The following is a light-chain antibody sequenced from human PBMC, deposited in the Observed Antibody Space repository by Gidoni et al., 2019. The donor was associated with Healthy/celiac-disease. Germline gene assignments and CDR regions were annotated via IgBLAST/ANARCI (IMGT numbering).Light chain of an antibody. J-gene: IGKJ4*01. V-gene: IGKV1-39*01. CDR3: QQSYSTPRT. CDR2: AAS. CDR1: QSISIY. Sequence: IQMTHSPSSLSASVGDRVTITCRASQSISIYLNWYQQKPGKPPKLLIYAASSLQSGVPSRFSGSGSGTDFTLTISSLQPEDFATYYCQQSYSTPRTFGGGTKVEIK.